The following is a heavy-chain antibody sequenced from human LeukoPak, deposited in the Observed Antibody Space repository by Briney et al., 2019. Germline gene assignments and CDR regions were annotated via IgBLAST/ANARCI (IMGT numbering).Heavy chain of an antibody. CDR3: AKDLGYYSSYYYGMDV. J-gene: IGHJ6*02. CDR1: GFTFSTYW. D-gene: IGHD4-11*01. CDR2: ISYDGRNK. Sequence: EGSLRLSCSASGFTFSTYWMSWVRQAPGKGLEWVAVISYDGRNKYYADSVKGRFTISRDNSKNTLYLEMNSLRAEDTAVYYCAKDLGYYSSYYYGMDVWSQGTTVTVSS. V-gene: IGHV3-30*18.